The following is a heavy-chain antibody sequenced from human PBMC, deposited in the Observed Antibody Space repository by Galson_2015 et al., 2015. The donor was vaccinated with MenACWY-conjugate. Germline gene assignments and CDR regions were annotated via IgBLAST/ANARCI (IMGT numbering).Heavy chain of an antibody. J-gene: IGHJ4*02. V-gene: IGHV1-2*04. Sequence: SVKVSCKASGYTFTDYYIHWVRQAPGQGLQWMGWINPNSGATNYAQNFQGWVTMTRDTSITPAYMDLSRLTSDDTAVYYCAREERSTTMVMLDYWGQATLVTVSP. D-gene: IGHD5-18*01. CDR3: AREERSTTMVMLDY. CDR2: INPNSGAT. CDR1: GYTFTDYY.